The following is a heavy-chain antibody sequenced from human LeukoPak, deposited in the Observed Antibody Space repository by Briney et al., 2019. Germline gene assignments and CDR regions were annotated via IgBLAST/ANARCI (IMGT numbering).Heavy chain of an antibody. CDR3: ARGFYCSGGSCYTGQYGMDV. J-gene: IGHJ6*02. CDR2: ISSSSSYI. CDR1: GFTFSSYS. Sequence: GGSPRLSCAASGFTFSSYSMNWVRQAPGKGLEWVSSISSSSSYIYYADSVKGRFTISRDNAKNSLYLQMNSLRAEDTAVYYCARGFYCSGGSCYTGQYGMDVWGQGTTVTVSS. V-gene: IGHV3-21*01. D-gene: IGHD2-15*01.